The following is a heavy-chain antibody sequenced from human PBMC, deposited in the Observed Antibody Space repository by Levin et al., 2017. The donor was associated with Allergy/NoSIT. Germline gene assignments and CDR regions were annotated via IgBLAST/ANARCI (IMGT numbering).Heavy chain of an antibody. J-gene: IGHJ6*02. CDR2: IVVGSGNT. CDR1: GFTFTSSA. CDR3: AAVDEIWSGYYPPRVYYYGMDV. Sequence: SVKVSCKASGFTFTSSAVQWVRQARGQRLEWIGWIVVGSGNTNYAQKFQERVTITRDMSTSTAYMELSSLRSEDTAVYYCAAVDEIWSGYYPPRVYYYGMDVWGQGTTVTVSS. V-gene: IGHV1-58*01. D-gene: IGHD3-3*01.